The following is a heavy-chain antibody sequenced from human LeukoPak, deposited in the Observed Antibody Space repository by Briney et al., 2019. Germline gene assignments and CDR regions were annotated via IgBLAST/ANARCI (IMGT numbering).Heavy chain of an antibody. D-gene: IGHD4-17*01. J-gene: IGHJ4*02. Sequence: GGSLRLSCAASGFTFSSYSMNWVRQAPGKGLEWVSSISSSSSYICYADSVKGRFTISRDNAKNSLYLQMNSLRAEDTALYYCAKDKAVTTLYYFDYWGQGTLVTVSS. CDR3: AKDKAVTTLYYFDY. CDR1: GFTFSSYS. V-gene: IGHV3-21*04. CDR2: ISSSSSYI.